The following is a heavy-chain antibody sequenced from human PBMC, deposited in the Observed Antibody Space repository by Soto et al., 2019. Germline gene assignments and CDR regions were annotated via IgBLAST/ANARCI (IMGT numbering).Heavy chain of an antibody. CDR2: ISSSSSYI. CDR1: GSTFSSYS. CDR3: ASDCSSTSCPTIYYGMDV. Sequence: GGSLRLSCAASGSTFSSYSMNWVRQAPGKGLEWVSSISSSSSYIYYADSVKGRFTISRDNAKNSLYLQMNSLRAEDTAVYYCASDCSSTSCPTIYYGMDVWGQGTTVTVSS. J-gene: IGHJ6*02. D-gene: IGHD2-2*01. V-gene: IGHV3-21*01.